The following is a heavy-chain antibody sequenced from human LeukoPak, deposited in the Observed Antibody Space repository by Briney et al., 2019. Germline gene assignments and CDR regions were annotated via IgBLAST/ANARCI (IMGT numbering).Heavy chain of an antibody. CDR3: ARGHYGMDV. V-gene: IGHV3-7*04. CDR1: RFTFSNDW. CDR2: IKEDGSEK. Sequence: GGSLRLSCAASRFTFSNDWMSWVRQAPGKGPDWVAHIKEDGSEKDYVDSVKGRFTISRDNAENSLYLQMYSLRVEDTAVYYCARGHYGMDVWGRGTKVTVSS. J-gene: IGHJ6*02.